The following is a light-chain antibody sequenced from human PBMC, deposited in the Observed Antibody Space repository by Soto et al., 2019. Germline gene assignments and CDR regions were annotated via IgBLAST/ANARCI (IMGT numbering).Light chain of an antibody. Sequence: IVFTQSPAALCLSAGESATLSCRASQSVSSSYLAWYQQKPGQAPRLIIYGASSRETGIPDRFICSGAGPECTRTISRLEPEDVAVYYCRQYGSSTKTFGQGTKVDIK. V-gene: IGKV3-20*01. J-gene: IGKJ1*01. CDR3: RQYGSSTKT. CDR2: GAS. CDR1: QSVSSSY.